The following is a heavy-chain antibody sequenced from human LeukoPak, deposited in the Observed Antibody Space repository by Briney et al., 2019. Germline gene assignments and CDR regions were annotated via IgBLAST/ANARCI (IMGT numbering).Heavy chain of an antibody. Sequence: GGSLRLSCAASGFTVSSNYMSWVRQAPGKGLEWVSIIYSGGSTYYADSVKGRFTISRDNSKNTLYLQMNSLRAEDTAVYYCARVSTGSSSWYVYYYYYMDVWGKGTTVTISS. CDR1: GFTVSSNY. J-gene: IGHJ6*03. CDR3: ARVSTGSSSWYVYYYYYMDV. V-gene: IGHV3-66*01. D-gene: IGHD6-13*01. CDR2: IYSGGST.